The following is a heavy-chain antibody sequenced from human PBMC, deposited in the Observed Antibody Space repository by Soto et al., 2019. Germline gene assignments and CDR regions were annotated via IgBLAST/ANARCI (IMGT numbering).Heavy chain of an antibody. CDR2: IYYSGST. CDR3: ARDLHGITIFGVVIDYMDV. CDR1: GGSISSYY. D-gene: IGHD3-3*01. Sequence: SETLSLTCTVSGGSISSYYWSWIRQPPGKGLEWIGYIYYSGSTNYNPSLKSRVTISVDTSKNQFSLKLSSVTAADTAVYYSARDLHGITIFGVVIDYMDVWGKGTTVTVSS. J-gene: IGHJ6*03. V-gene: IGHV4-59*01.